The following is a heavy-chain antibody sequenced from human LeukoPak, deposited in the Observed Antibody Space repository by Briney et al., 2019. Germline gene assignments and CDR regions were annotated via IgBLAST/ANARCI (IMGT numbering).Heavy chain of an antibody. V-gene: IGHV3-64*01. D-gene: IGHD3-10*01. CDR1: GFTFSSYA. Sequence: PGGSLRLSCAASGFTFSSYAMHWVRQAPGKGLEYVSAISSNGGSTYYANSVKGRFTISRDNSKNTLYLQMGSLRAEDMAVYYCARELLWFGETFYDYWGQGTLVTVSS. CDR2: ISSNGGST. J-gene: IGHJ4*02. CDR3: ARELLWFGETFYDY.